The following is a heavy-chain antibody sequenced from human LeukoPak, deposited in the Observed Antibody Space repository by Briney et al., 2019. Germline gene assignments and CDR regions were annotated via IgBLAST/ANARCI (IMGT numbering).Heavy chain of an antibody. D-gene: IGHD2-15*01. CDR3: ATRKRYCSGGSCYSYYYYYMDV. J-gene: IGHJ6*03. V-gene: IGHV1-2*02. CDR2: INPNSGGT. CDR1: GGTFSNYA. Sequence: GSSVKVSCKASGGTFSNYAISWVRQAPGQGLEWMGWINPNSGGTNYAQKFQGRVTMTRDTSISTAYMELSSLRSEDTAVYYCATRKRYCSGGSCYSYYYYYMDVWGKGTTVTISS.